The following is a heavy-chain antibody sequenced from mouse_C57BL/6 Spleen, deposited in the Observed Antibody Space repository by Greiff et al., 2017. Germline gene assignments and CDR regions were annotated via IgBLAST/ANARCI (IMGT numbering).Heavy chain of an antibody. V-gene: IGHV1-7*01. J-gene: IGHJ3*01. CDR2: INPSSGYN. CDR3: ARKAWGYPFAY. CDR1: GYTFTSYW. D-gene: IGHD2-2*01. Sequence: VQLQQSGAELAKPGASVKLSCKASGYTFTSYWMHWVQQRPGQGLEWIGYINPSSGYNKYNQKFKDKATLTADKSSSTAYMQLSSLTDEDSAIYYCARKAWGYPFAYWGQGTLVTVSA.